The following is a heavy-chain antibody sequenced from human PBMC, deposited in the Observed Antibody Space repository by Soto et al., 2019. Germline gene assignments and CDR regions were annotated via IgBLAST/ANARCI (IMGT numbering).Heavy chain of an antibody. D-gene: IGHD3-3*01. J-gene: IGHJ4*02. Sequence: QVQLVQSGAEVKKPGSSVKVSCKASGGTFSSYAISCVRQAPGQGLEWMGGIIPIFGTANYAQKYQGRVTITADESPSTAYMEVSSLRSEDTAVYYCARGVGWSGYHKAILDYWGQGTLVTVAA. CDR3: ARGVGWSGYHKAILDY. V-gene: IGHV1-69*01. CDR1: GGTFSSYA. CDR2: IIPIFGTA.